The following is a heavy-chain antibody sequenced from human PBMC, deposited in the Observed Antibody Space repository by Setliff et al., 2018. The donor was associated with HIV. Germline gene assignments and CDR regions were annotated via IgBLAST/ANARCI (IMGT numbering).Heavy chain of an antibody. CDR3: ARHYDSSGYGDYFDD. CDR2: MSLTRDT. D-gene: IGHD3-22*01. V-gene: IGHV4-61*05. Sequence: PSETLSLTCTVSGGSIARSYLYWGWIRQPPGKGLEWIGYMSLTRDTKYNPSLNSRVTTSIDTSKNQFSLELRSVTAADTAVYYCARHYDSSGYGDYFDDWGRGILVTVSS. CDR1: GGSIARSYLY. J-gene: IGHJ4*02.